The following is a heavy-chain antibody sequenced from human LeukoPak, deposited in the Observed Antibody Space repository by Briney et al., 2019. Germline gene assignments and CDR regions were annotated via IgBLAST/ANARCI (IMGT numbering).Heavy chain of an antibody. CDR1: GGSISSYY. D-gene: IGHD2-15*01. J-gene: IGHJ4*02. V-gene: IGHV4-59*01. CDR3: ARDGGYCSGGSCYHQYYFDY. Sequence: KSSETLSLTCTVSGGSISSYYWSWIRQPPGKGLEWIGYIYYSGSTNYNPSLKSRVTISVDTSKNQFSLKLSSVTAADTAVYYCARDGGYCSGGSCYHQYYFDYWGQGTLVTVSS. CDR2: IYYSGST.